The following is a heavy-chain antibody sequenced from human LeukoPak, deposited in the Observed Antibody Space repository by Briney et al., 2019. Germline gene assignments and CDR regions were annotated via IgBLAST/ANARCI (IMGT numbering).Heavy chain of an antibody. J-gene: IGHJ6*02. CDR1: GLTVSSNY. V-gene: IGHV3-53*01. CDR3: ARDLRNGMDV. CDR2: IYSGGST. Sequence: GGSLRLSCAASGLTVSSNYMSWVRQAPGNGLEWVSVIYSGGSTCYADSVKGRFTISRDNSKNTLYLQMNSLRAEDTAVYYCARDLRNGMDVWGQGTTVTVSS.